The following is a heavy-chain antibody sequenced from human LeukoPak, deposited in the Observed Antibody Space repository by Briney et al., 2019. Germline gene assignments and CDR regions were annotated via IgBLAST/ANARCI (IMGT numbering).Heavy chain of an antibody. Sequence: PGGSLRLSCAASGFTFSRYSMNWVRQAPGKGLEWVAPISSTSTFIYSADSVKGRFTISRDTAKNSLFLQMNSLRAEDTAIYYCARDYFDRSGYPHTYYHYYMAVWGKGTTVTVSS. D-gene: IGHD3-22*01. CDR1: GFTFSRYS. V-gene: IGHV3-21*01. J-gene: IGHJ6*03. CDR3: ARDYFDRSGYPHTYYHYYMAV. CDR2: ISSTSTFI.